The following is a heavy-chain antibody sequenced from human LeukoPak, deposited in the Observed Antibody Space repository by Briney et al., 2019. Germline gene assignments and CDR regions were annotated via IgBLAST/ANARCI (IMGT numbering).Heavy chain of an antibody. D-gene: IGHD6-19*01. CDR2: ISWNSYIM. CDR1: GFTFYDYA. CDR3: AKGLYNSGWYYFDY. Sequence: EPGRSLRLSCAAYGFTFYDYAMDWVPQAPGKGLEWVSGISWNSYIMSYADSVKGRFTISRDNAKNSLYLQMNSLRAEDMALYYCAKGLYNSGWYYFDYWGQGTRVTVSS. J-gene: IGHJ4*02. V-gene: IGHV3-9*03.